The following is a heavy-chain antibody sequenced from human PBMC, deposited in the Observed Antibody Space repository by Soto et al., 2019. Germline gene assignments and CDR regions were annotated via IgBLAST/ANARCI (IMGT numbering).Heavy chain of an antibody. CDR1: GGSISSGGYS. V-gene: IGHV4-30-2*06. J-gene: IGHJ6*02. CDR3: ARDYYGMDV. CDR2: TYQSGSA. Sequence: QLQLQESGSGLVKPSQTLSLTCTVSGGSISSGGYSWTWIRQSPGKGLEWIGYTYQSGSAYYNPSFKSRVSISVDRSKNQFSLNLTSVTAADTAVYYCARDYYGMDVWGQGTTVTVSS.